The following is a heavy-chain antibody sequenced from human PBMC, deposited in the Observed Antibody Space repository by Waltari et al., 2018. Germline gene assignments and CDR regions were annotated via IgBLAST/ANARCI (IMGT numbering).Heavy chain of an antibody. Sequence: EVQLVESGGGLVKPGGSLRLSCAASGFTLSSYSMNWVRLAPGKGLEWVSSVSSTSTYIYYADSVKGRFTISRDNAKNSLYLQMNSLRAEDTAVYYCARAPHGITMIRGGDAFDIWGQGTMVTVSS. CDR1: GFTLSSYS. V-gene: IGHV3-21*01. J-gene: IGHJ3*02. CDR2: VSSTSTYI. D-gene: IGHD3-10*01. CDR3: ARAPHGITMIRGGDAFDI.